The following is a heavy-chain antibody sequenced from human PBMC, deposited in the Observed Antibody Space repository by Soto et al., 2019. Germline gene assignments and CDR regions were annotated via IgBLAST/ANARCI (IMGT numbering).Heavy chain of an antibody. V-gene: IGHV1-58*01. Sequence: GASVKVSCKASGFTFTSSAVQWVRQARGQRLEWIGWIVVGSGNTNYAQKFQERVTITRDMSTSTAYMELSSLRSEDTAVYYCAAYPFWSGYLRWFDPWGQGTLVTVS. J-gene: IGHJ5*02. CDR2: IVVGSGNT. D-gene: IGHD3-3*01. CDR1: GFTFTSSA. CDR3: AAYPFWSGYLRWFDP.